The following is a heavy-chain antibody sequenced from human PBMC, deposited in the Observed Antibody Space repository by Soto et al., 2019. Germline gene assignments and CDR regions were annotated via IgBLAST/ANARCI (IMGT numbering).Heavy chain of an antibody. CDR3: ARAASSGYTFEH. Sequence: QVQLQESGPGLVQPSQTLSLSCTVSGGSITSGGYYWSWIRQHPGKGLEWIGYIYYSGTTYYNPSPKSRLNNSLDTSSNKFSLEVNSVNAADTAVYYCARAASSGYTFEHWGQGTLVTVSS. CDR1: GGSITSGGYY. V-gene: IGHV4-31*03. D-gene: IGHD3-22*01. J-gene: IGHJ4*02. CDR2: IYYSGTT.